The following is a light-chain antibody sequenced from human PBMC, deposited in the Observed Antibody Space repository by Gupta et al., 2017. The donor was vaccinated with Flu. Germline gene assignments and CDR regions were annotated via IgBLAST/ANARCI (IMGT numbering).Light chain of an antibody. Sequence: DIQMTQSPSTLSAFVGDSITMTGRASHNIIMWLAWYQQKPGKAPKLLLYRSSTLESGAPSRFRGGGYGTEFTLSIHSLQPADLATYYCKKYGNWWTFGQGTQVENK. CDR1: HNIIMW. V-gene: IGKV1-5*03. CDR3: KKYGNWWT. CDR2: RSS. J-gene: IGKJ1*01.